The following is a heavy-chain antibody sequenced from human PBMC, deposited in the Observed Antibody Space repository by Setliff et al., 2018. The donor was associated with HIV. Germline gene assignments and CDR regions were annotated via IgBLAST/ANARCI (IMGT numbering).Heavy chain of an antibody. CDR2: IYYNVNN. CDR3: PRDPRERWGSAYWYFDL. CDR1: GVSISSQY. V-gene: IGHV4-59*11. Sequence: SETLSLTCAVSGVSISSQYWSWIRQPPGKGLEWIGFIYYNVNNNYNPSLKSRVSISVDTSKNQFSLRLSSVTAADTAVYYCPRDPRERWGSAYWYFDLWGRGTLVTVS. J-gene: IGHJ2*01. D-gene: IGHD7-27*01.